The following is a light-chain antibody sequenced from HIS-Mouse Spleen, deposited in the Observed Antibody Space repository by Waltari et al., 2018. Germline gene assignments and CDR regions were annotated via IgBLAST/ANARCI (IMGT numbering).Light chain of an antibody. CDR3: QQYDNRPYT. CDR2: DAS. Sequence: DIQMTQSPSSLSASVGDTVTITCQASQDISNYLNWYQQKPGKAPKLLIYDASNLETGVPSRFSGSGSGTDFTFTISSLQPEDIATYYCQQYDNRPYTFGQGTKLEIK. V-gene: IGKV1-33*01. J-gene: IGKJ2*01. CDR1: QDISNY.